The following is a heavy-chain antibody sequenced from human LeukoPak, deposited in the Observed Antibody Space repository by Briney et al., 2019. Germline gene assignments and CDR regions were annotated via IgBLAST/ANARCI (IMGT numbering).Heavy chain of an antibody. Sequence: GGSLRLSCAASGFTFSNAWMSWVRQAPGKGLEWVAVISYDGNNQYYADSVKGRFTISRDNSKNTLYLQMNSLRAEDTAVYYCARDNKHYSSWFDSWGQGTLVTVSS. CDR2: ISYDGNNQ. V-gene: IGHV3-30-3*01. CDR3: ARDNKHYSSWFDS. CDR1: GFTFSNAW. J-gene: IGHJ5*01. D-gene: IGHD4-11*01.